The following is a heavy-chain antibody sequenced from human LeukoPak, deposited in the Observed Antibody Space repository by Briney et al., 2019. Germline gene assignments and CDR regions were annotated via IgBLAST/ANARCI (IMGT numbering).Heavy chain of an antibody. Sequence: SETLSLTCAVYGGSFSGYYWSWIRQPPGKGLEWIGEINHSGSTNYNPSLKSRVTISVDTSKNQFSLKLSSVTAADTAVYYCASSYGSGSYPGNYYYYMDVWGKGTTVSISS. CDR1: GGSFSGYY. V-gene: IGHV4-34*01. D-gene: IGHD3-10*01. CDR2: INHSGST. CDR3: ASSYGSGSYPGNYYYYMDV. J-gene: IGHJ6*03.